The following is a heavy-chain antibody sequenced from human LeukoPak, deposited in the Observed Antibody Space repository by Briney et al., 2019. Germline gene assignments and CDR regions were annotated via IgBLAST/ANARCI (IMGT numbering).Heavy chain of an antibody. D-gene: IGHD6-19*01. CDR3: ARGRAVAGWSRYYFDY. V-gene: IGHV4-34*01. J-gene: IGHJ4*02. Sequence: PETLSLTCAVYGGSFSGYYWSWIRQPPGKGLEWIGEINHSGSTNYNPSLKSRVTISVDTSKNQFSLKVSSVTAADTAVYNCARGRAVAGWSRYYFDYWGQGTLVTVSP. CDR2: INHSGST. CDR1: GGSFSGYY.